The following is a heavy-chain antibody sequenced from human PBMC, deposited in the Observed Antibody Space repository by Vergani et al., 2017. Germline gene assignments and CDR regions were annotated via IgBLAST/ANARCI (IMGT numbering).Heavy chain of an antibody. Sequence: EVQLVESGGGLVQPGRSLRLSCAASGFTFDEYAMHWVRQAPGKGLEWVAGINWNRGHTGYADSVKGRFTISRDNAKNSLYLQRNSLRAEDTALYYCAKDSPPWPRDFDYWGQGTLVTVSS. D-gene: IGHD5-24*01. CDR2: INWNRGHT. CDR3: AKDSPPWPRDFDY. V-gene: IGHV3-9*01. J-gene: IGHJ4*02. CDR1: GFTFDEYA.